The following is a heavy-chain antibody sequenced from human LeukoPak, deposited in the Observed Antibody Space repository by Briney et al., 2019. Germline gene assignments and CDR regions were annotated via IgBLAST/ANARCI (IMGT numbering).Heavy chain of an antibody. V-gene: IGHV3-30*02. D-gene: IGHD6-13*01. J-gene: IGHJ4*02. CDR2: IRYDGSNK. CDR3: AKDRREEKHRAAVTYYFDY. Sequence: GGSLRLSCAASGFTFSSYGMHWVRQAPGKGLEWVAFIRYDGSNKYYADSVKGRFTISRDNSKNTLYLQMNSLRAEDTAVYYCAKDRREEKHRAAVTYYFDYWGQGTLVTVSS. CDR1: GFTFSSYG.